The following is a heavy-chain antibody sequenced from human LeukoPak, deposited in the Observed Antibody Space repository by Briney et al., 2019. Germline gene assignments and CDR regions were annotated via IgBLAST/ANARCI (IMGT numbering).Heavy chain of an antibody. J-gene: IGHJ4*02. CDR3: ARDRRFGTDWYIWN. D-gene: IGHD1-1*01. CDR1: GFTVSRNY. CDR2: IYSAGDT. Sequence: GGSLRLSCAVSGFTVSRNYMSWVRQAPGRGLEWVSIIYSAGDTYYADSVKGRFTISRENSNNTLYLQMNNLRAEDSAVYFCARDRRFGTDWYIWNWGQGTLVAVSS. V-gene: IGHV3-53*01.